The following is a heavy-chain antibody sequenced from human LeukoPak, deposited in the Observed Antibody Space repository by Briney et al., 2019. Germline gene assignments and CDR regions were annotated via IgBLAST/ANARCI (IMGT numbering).Heavy chain of an antibody. CDR2: IYYSGST. CDR3: ARHHGDYYYYGLDV. D-gene: IGHD4-17*01. J-gene: IGHJ6*02. V-gene: IGHV4-59*08. Sequence: PSETLSLTCAVSGGSISRYYWSWIRQPPGKGLEWIGYIYYSGSTNYNPSLKSRVTISVDTSKNQFSLKLSSVIAADTAVYYCARHHGDYYYYGLDVWGQGTTVTVSS. CDR1: GGSISRYY.